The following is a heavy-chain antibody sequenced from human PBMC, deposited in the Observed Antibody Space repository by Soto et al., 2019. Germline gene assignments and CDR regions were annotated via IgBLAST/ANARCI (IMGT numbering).Heavy chain of an antibody. CDR1: GFTFSSYW. CDR3: ARDLRLENYDFWSGYYGNYYYYYGMDV. V-gene: IGHV3-74*01. CDR2: INSDGSST. J-gene: IGHJ6*02. Sequence: GGSLRLSCAASGFTFSSYWMHWVRQAPGKGLVWVSRINSDGSSTSYADSVKGRFTISRDNAKNTLYLQMNSLRAEDTAVYYCARDLRLENYDFWSGYYGNYYYYYGMDVWGQGTTVTVSS. D-gene: IGHD3-3*01.